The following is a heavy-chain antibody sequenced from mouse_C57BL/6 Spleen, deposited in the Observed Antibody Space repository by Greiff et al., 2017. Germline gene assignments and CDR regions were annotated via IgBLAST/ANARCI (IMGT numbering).Heavy chain of an antibody. D-gene: IGHD2-1*01. CDR1: GYSFTDYN. J-gene: IGHJ2*01. Sequence: VQLKESGPELVKPGASVKISCKASGYSFTDYNMNWVKQSNGTSLEWIGVINPNYGTTSYNQKFKGKATLTVDQSSSTAYMQLNSLTSEDSAVYYCARSHLYYGNYVDYWGQGTTLTVSS. CDR3: ARSHLYYGNYVDY. V-gene: IGHV1-39*01. CDR2: INPNYGTT.